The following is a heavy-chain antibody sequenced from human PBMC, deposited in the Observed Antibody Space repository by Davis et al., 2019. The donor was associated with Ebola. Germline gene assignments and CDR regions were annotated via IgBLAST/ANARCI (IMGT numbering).Heavy chain of an antibody. CDR3: ARAVFHEVLDY. V-gene: IGHV3-30*04. CDR1: GFTFSNSA. D-gene: IGHD3-3*01. Sequence: GESLKISCAASGFTFSNSAMHWVRQAPGKGLEWVAVVSHSEREKFYGDSVKGRFTISRDNSENTLYLQMNSLTADDTAVYYCARAVFHEVLDYWGQGTPVTVSS. CDR2: VSHSEREK. J-gene: IGHJ4*02.